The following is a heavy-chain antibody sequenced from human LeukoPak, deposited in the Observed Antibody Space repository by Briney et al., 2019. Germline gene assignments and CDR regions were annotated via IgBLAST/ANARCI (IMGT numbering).Heavy chain of an antibody. V-gene: IGHV3-23*01. CDR1: GFTFSSYA. Sequence: GGSLRLSCAASGFTFSSYAMSWVRQAPGKGLEWVSAISGSGGSTYYADSVKGRFTISRDNSKNTLYLQMNSLRAEDTAVYYRAKVSVVPAATRWFDPWGQGTLVTVSS. CDR2: ISGSGGST. CDR3: AKVSVVPAATRWFDP. D-gene: IGHD2-2*01. J-gene: IGHJ5*02.